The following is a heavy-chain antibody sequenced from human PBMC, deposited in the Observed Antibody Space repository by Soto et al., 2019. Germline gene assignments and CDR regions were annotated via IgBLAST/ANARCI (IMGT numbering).Heavy chain of an antibody. J-gene: IGHJ4*02. CDR3: ARALSEGSGLLYYFDY. CDR1: GFTFSSYA. Sequence: QVQLVESGGGVVQPGRSLRLSCAASGFTFSSYAMHWVRQAPGKGLEWVAVISYDGSNKYYADSVKGRFTISRDNSKNTLYLQMNSLRAEDTAVYYCARALSEGSGLLYYFDYWGQGTLVTVSS. V-gene: IGHV3-30-3*01. CDR2: ISYDGSNK. D-gene: IGHD3-10*01.